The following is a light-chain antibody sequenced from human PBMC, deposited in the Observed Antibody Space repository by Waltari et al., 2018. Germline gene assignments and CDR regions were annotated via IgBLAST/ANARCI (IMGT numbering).Light chain of an antibody. V-gene: IGKV4-1*01. J-gene: IGKJ5*01. Sequence: DIVMHQSQDSLAVCLGERATINCKSSQSVLYSSNNKNYLAWYQQKPGQPPKLLIYWASTRESGVPDRFSGSGSGTDFTLTISSLQAEDVAVYYCQQYYTTPITFGQGTRLEIK. CDR1: QSVLYSSNNKNY. CDR2: WAS. CDR3: QQYYTTPIT.